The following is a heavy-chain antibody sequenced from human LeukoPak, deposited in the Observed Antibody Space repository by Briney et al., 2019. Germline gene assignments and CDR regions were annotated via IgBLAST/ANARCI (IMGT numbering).Heavy chain of an antibody. D-gene: IGHD3-3*01. V-gene: IGHV1-18*01. J-gene: IGHJ4*02. CDR1: GYTFTSFS. CDR2: ISAYNGNT. CDR3: AKDEAIFGVVHYFDY. Sequence: ASVKVSCKASGYTFTSFSISWVRQAPGQGLEWMGWISAYNGNTNYAQKLQGRVTMTTDTSTSTAYMELRSLRSDDTAVYYCAKDEAIFGVVHYFDYWGQGTLVTVSS.